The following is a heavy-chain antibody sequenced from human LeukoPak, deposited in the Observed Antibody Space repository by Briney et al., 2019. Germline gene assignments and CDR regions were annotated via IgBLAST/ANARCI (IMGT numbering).Heavy chain of an antibody. CDR3: ARGVDYYGV. CDR1: GGSFSGYY. J-gene: IGHJ4*02. Sequence: PSETLSLTCAVYGGSFSGYYWNWIRQPPGKGLEWIGEINHSGRTNYNPSLKSRVTISVDTSKKQFSLKLSSVTAADTAVYYCARGVDYYGVWGQGTLVTVSS. CDR2: INHSGRT. V-gene: IGHV4-34*01. D-gene: IGHD3-10*01.